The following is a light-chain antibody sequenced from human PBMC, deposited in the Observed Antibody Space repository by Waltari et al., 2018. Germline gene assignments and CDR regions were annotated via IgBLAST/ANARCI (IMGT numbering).Light chain of an antibody. V-gene: IGKV1-5*03. Sequence: DIQMTQSPSTLSASVGDRVTITCRGRQSIRSWLAWYQQKPGKAPEVLIYKASTLQSGVPSRFSGSGSGTEFTLTISSLQPDDFATYYCQQYDNYPYSFGQGTKLEIK. CDR2: KAS. CDR3: QQYDNYPYS. CDR1: QSIRSW. J-gene: IGKJ2*03.